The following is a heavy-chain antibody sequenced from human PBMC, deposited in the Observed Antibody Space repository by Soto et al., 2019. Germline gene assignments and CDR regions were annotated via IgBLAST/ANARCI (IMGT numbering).Heavy chain of an antibody. CDR2: IIPIFGTA. D-gene: IGHD3-9*01. CDR1: GGTFSSYA. V-gene: IGHV1-69*01. CDR3: AREGYDILTGYSKQYFDY. Sequence: QVQLVQSGAEVKKPGSSVKVSCKASGGTFSSYAISRVRQAPGQGLEWMGGIIPIFGTANYAQKFQGRVTITADESTSTAYMELSSLRSEDTAVYYCAREGYDILTGYSKQYFDYWGQGTLVTVSS. J-gene: IGHJ4*02.